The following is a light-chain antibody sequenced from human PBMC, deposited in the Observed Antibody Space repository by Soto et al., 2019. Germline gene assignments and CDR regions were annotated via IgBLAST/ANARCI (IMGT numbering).Light chain of an antibody. V-gene: IGKV1-9*01. CDR3: QQRKNYPIT. Sequence: DIQLTQSPSFLSASVGDRVIITCRASEDITRYLAWYQQKPGKAPKLLIHTASTLQTGVPSRFSGSGSGTEFTLTISSLQPEDFATYYCQQRKNYPITFGQGTRLEIK. CDR2: TAS. J-gene: IGKJ5*01. CDR1: EDITRY.